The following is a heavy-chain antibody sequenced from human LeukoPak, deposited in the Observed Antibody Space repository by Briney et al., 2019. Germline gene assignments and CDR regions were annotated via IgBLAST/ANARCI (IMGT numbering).Heavy chain of an antibody. CDR2: VYTSGST. J-gene: IGHJ4*02. V-gene: IGHV4-4*07. D-gene: IGHD6-13*01. CDR3: ARGGYSSSPFDY. Sequence: KPSETLSLTCTVSGGSISSYYWSWIRQPAVKGLEWIGRVYTSGSTNYNPPLKSRLTMSVDTSKNQFSLKLSSVTAADTAVYFCARGGYSSSPFDYWGQGTLVTVSS. CDR1: GGSISSYY.